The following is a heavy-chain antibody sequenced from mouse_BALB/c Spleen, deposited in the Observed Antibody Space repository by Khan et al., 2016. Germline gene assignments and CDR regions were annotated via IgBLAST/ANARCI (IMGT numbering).Heavy chain of an antibody. Sequence: VQLKESGPGLVKPSQSLSITCTVTGYSITSDYAWNWIRQFPGNKLEWMGYISYSGSTSYNASLKSRLSITPDTSKNQPFLQTNSVTTEDPATSSRAGSIMASCGQSTDLTFSS. V-gene: IGHV3-2*02. CDR2: ISYSGST. CDR3: AGSIMAS. CDR1: GYSITSDYA. J-gene: IGHJ2*01.